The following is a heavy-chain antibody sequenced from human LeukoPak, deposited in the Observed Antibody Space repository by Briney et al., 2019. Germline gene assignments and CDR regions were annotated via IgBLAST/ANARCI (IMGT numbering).Heavy chain of an antibody. D-gene: IGHD5-18*01. Sequence: ASVKVSCKASGYTFTSYDINWVRQATGQGLEWMGWMNPNSGNTGYAQKFQGRATMTRNTSISTAYMELSSLRSEDTAVYYCARRIQLWSHHPYYYYYMDAWGKGTTVTVSS. CDR3: ARRIQLWSHHPYYYYYMDA. V-gene: IGHV1-8*01. CDR2: MNPNSGNT. J-gene: IGHJ6*03. CDR1: GYTFTSYD.